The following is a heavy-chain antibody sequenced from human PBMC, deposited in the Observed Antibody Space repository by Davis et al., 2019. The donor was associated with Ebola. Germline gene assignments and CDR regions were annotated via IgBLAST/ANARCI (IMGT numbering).Heavy chain of an antibody. CDR1: GFSFSQSV. D-gene: IGHD6-19*01. CDR3: VRDGGDGYSSGWYFDY. Sequence: GGSLRLSCAASGFSFSQSVMHWVRQAPGKDLEWLSVMIHDGSIEYYADSVKGRFTISRDNSQNALYLQMNRLTNEDTAVYYCVRDGGDGYSSGWYFDYWGQGILVTISS. CDR2: MIHDGSIE. V-gene: IGHV3-30*04. J-gene: IGHJ4*02.